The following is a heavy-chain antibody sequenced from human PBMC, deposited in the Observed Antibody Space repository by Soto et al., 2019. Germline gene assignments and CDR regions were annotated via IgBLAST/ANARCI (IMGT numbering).Heavy chain of an antibody. D-gene: IGHD6-19*01. CDR2: IYYSGST. CDR3: ASSGWYQADFDY. CDR1: GGSISSSSYY. V-gene: IGHV4-39*01. Sequence: SETLSLTCTVSGGSISSSSYYWGWIRQPPGKGLEWIGSIYYSGSTYYNPSLKSRVTISVDTSKNQFSLKLSSVTAADTAVYYCASSGWYQADFDYWGQGTLVTVSS. J-gene: IGHJ4*02.